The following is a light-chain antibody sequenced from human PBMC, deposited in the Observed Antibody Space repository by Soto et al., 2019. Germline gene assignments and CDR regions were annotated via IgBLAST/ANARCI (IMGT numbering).Light chain of an antibody. J-gene: IGLJ2*01. Sequence: QSVLTQPPSVSGAPGQRVTISCTGSSSNIGARYDVHWYQQLPGPAPKLLIYGNSNRPSGVPDRFSGSKSGTSASLAITGLQAVDEADYYCQSYDSSLSGVFGGGTKLPVL. CDR2: GNS. CDR3: QSYDSSLSGV. V-gene: IGLV1-40*01. CDR1: SSNIGARYD.